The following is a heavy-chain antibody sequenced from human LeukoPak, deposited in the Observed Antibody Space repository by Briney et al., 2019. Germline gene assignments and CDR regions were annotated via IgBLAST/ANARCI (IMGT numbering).Heavy chain of an antibody. Sequence: GGSLRLSCAASGFTFSNYGMHWVRQAPGKGLEWVAVISYDGSNKYFGDSVKGRFTISRDNSKNTLYLQMNSLRAEDTAVYYCAKARPAIAARVGYYYYGMDVWGQGTTVTVSS. J-gene: IGHJ6*02. D-gene: IGHD6-6*01. CDR3: AKARPAIAARVGYYYYGMDV. CDR2: ISYDGSNK. CDR1: GFTFSNYG. V-gene: IGHV3-30*18.